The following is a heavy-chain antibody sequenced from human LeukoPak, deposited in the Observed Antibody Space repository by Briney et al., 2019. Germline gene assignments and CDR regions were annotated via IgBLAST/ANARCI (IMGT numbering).Heavy chain of an antibody. D-gene: IGHD2-2*01. V-gene: IGHV1-18*01. CDR3: ARPGEYCSSTRCSPNDGFHI. Sequence: GASVKVSCKASGYTFTSYGISWVRQAPGQGLEWMGWISAYNGNTNYAQKLQGRVTMTTDTSTSTAYMELRSLRSDDTAVYYCARPGEYCSSTRCSPNDGFHIWGQGTMVTVSS. CDR1: GYTFTSYG. CDR2: ISAYNGNT. J-gene: IGHJ3*02.